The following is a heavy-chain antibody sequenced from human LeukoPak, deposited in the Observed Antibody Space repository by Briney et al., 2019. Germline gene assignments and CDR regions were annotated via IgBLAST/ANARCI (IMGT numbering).Heavy chain of an antibody. Sequence: SETLSLTCAVYGGSFSGYCWSWIRQPPGKGLEWIGEINHSGSTNYNPSLKSRVTISVDTSKNQFSLKLSSVTAADTAVYYCALGGTTVTTWFDPWGQGTLVTVSS. V-gene: IGHV4-34*01. CDR3: ALGGTTVTTWFDP. D-gene: IGHD4-17*01. CDR2: INHSGST. J-gene: IGHJ5*02. CDR1: GGSFSGYC.